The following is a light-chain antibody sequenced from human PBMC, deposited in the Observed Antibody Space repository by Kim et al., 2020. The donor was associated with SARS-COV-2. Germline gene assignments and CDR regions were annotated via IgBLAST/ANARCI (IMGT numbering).Light chain of an antibody. CDR1: SGSIASNY. Sequence: NFMLTQPHSVSESPGKTVTISCTRSSGSIASNYVQWYQQRPGSAPTTVMYEDNQRPSGVPDRFSGSIDRSSNSASLTISGLKTEDEADYYCQSYDTSNYVVFGGGTQLTVL. CDR3: QSYDTSNYVV. CDR2: EDN. V-gene: IGLV6-57*03. J-gene: IGLJ2*01.